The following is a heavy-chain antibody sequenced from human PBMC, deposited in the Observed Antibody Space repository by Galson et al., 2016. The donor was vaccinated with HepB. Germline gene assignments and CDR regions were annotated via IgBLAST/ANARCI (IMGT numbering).Heavy chain of an antibody. D-gene: IGHD6-13*01. V-gene: IGHV4-59*01. CDR2: LYHSAAT. J-gene: IGHJ5*02. Sequence: SETLSLTCSVSGATISTFYWNWIRQPPGKGLEWIGSLYHSAATVYNPSLKTRVSMSLDTSKNQFSLNLSSVTAADTAVYYCARELPQQLGPSEGANFPYNYFDPWGQGTRVTVSS. CDR1: GATISTFY. CDR3: ARELPQQLGPSEGANFPYNYFDP.